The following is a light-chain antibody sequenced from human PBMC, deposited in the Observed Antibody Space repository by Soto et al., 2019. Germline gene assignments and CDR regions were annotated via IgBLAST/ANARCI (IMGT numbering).Light chain of an antibody. V-gene: IGKV1-39*01. Sequence: DIQMTRSPSSLSASVGDRVTITCRASQSISSYLNWYQQKPGKAPKLLIYAASSLQSGVPSRLSGSGSGTDFTLTISSLQPEDFATYYCQQSYSTIWTFGQGTKVDIX. CDR2: AAS. CDR1: QSISSY. J-gene: IGKJ1*01. CDR3: QQSYSTIWT.